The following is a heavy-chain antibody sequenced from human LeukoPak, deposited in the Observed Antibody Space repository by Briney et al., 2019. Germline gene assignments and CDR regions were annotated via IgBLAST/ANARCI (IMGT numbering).Heavy chain of an antibody. CDR1: GFAFSRYS. CDR3: AICITVIVVVIATRLGYYFDY. J-gene: IGHJ4*02. D-gene: IGHD3-22*01. Sequence: GSLRLSRPASGFAFSRYSMYWVPQAPGKGLEWVSSLTCIWNYIYNAASVESRFTITRDNAKNSLYLQMNSLGAEDTGVYYCAICITVIVVVIATRLGYYFDYWGQGTLVTVSS. CDR2: LTCIWNYI. V-gene: IGHV3-21*01.